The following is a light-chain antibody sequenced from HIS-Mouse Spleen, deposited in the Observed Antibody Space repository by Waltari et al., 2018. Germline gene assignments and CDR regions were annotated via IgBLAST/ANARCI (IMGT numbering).Light chain of an antibody. V-gene: IGLV3-1*01. CDR3: QAWDSSTYV. CDR1: KLGAKY. Sequence: SYVLTQPPSVSVAPGQTARITCSGDKLGAKYACWSQQKPGQSPVLVIYQDSKRPSGIPERFSGSNSGNTATLTISGTQAMDEADYYCQAWDSSTYVFGTGTKVTVL. J-gene: IGLJ1*01. CDR2: QDS.